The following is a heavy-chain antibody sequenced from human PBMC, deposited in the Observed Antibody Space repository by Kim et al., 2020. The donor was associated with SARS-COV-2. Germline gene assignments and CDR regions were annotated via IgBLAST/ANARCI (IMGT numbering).Heavy chain of an antibody. CDR3: ARGGGYSYGPQKRYWYFDL. D-gene: IGHD5-18*01. V-gene: IGHV4-34*01. J-gene: IGHJ2*01. CDR2: INHSGST. Sequence: SETLSLTCAVYGGSFSGYYWSWIRQPPGKGLEWIGEINHSGSTNYNPSLKSRVTISVDTSKNQFSLKLSSVTAADTAVYYCARGGGYSYGPQKRYWYFDLWGRGTLVTVSS. CDR1: GGSFSGYY.